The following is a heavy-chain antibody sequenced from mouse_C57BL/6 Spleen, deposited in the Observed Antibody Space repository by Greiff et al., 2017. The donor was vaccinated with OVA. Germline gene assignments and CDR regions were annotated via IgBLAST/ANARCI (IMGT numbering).Heavy chain of an antibody. CDR3: ARHSVDSSGYVDYAMDY. J-gene: IGHJ4*01. D-gene: IGHD3-2*02. Sequence: DVKLVESGGGLVQPGGSLKLSCAASGFTFSDYYMYWVRQTPEKRLEWVAYISNGGGSTYYPDTVKGRFTISRENAKNPLYLQMSRLKSEDTAMYYCARHSVDSSGYVDYAMDYWGQGTSGTVSS. V-gene: IGHV5-12*01. CDR2: ISNGGGST. CDR1: GFTFSDYY.